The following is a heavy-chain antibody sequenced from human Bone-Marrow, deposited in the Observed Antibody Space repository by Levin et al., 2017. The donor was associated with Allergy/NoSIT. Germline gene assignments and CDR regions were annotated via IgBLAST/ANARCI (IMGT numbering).Heavy chain of an antibody. V-gene: IGHV3-33*01. J-gene: IGHJ3*02. CDR2: IWYDGRN. CDR1: GFTFETYG. Sequence: GESLKISCAASGFTFETYGIHWVRQAPGKGLEWVAVIWYDGRNYYADSVKGRFAISRDNSKNMVYLQMSSLRAEDTALYYCARDSYCGGDCYLFGQPDGFDIWGQGTMVTVSS. D-gene: IGHD2-21*02. CDR3: ARDSYCGGDCYLFGQPDGFDI.